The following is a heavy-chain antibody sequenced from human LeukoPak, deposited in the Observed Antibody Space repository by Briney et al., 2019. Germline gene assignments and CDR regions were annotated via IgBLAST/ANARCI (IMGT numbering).Heavy chain of an antibody. CDR3: ARHVSYYYDSSGYYDQIDY. CDR2: IYPGDSVT. D-gene: IGHD3-22*01. J-gene: IGHJ4*02. CDR1: GYSFTSYW. V-gene: IGHV5-51*01. Sequence: GESLKISCKGSGYSFTSYWIGWVRQMPGKGLEWMGIIYPGDSVTRYSPSFQGQVTISADKSIGTAYLQWSSLKASDTAMYYCARHVSYYYDSSGYYDQIDYWGQGTLVTVSS.